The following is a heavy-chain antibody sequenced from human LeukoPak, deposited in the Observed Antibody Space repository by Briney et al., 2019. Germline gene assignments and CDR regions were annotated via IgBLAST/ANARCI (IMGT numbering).Heavy chain of an antibody. D-gene: IGHD1-26*01. Sequence: SQTLSLTCAVSGGSISSGGYSWSWIRQPPGKGLEWIGYIYHSGSTYHNPSLKSRVTISVDTSKNQFSLKLSSVTAADTAVYYCARVVNMYSGANYFDYWGQGTLVTVSS. J-gene: IGHJ4*02. CDR3: ARVVNMYSGANYFDY. CDR1: GGSISSGGYS. V-gene: IGHV4-30-2*01. CDR2: IYHSGST.